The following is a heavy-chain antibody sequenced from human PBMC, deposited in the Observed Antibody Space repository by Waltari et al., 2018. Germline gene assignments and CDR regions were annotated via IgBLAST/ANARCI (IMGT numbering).Heavy chain of an antibody. CDR1: GGSISSSY. Sequence: QVQLQESGPGLVKPSETLSLTCTVSGGSISSSYWSWIRQPPGKGLEWIGYIYYSGSTNYNPSLKSRVTISVDTSKNQFSLKLSSVTAADTAVYYCARSLGGSYEDYWGQGTLVTVSS. D-gene: IGHD1-26*01. J-gene: IGHJ4*02. CDR3: ARSLGGSYEDY. CDR2: IYYSGST. V-gene: IGHV4-59*01.